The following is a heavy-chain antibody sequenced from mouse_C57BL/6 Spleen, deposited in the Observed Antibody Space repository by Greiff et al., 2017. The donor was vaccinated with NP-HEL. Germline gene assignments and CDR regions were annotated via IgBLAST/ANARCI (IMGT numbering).Heavy chain of an antibody. Sequence: VQLQQSGPELVKPGASVKISCKASGYSFTDYNMNWVKQSNGKSLEWIGVINPNYGTTSYNQKFKGKATLTVDQSSTTAYMQLNSLTSEDTTVYYCARCITEVVAPYWYFDVWGTGTTVTVSS. J-gene: IGHJ1*03. D-gene: IGHD1-1*01. CDR1: GYSFTDYN. CDR2: INPNYGTT. CDR3: ARCITEVVAPYWYFDV. V-gene: IGHV1-39*01.